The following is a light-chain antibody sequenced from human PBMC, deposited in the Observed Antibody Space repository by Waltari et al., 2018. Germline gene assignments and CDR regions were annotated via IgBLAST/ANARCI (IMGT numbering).Light chain of an antibody. CDR1: QDITTF. V-gene: IGKV1-33*01. CDR3: QQYDNLPYT. Sequence: DIHMTQSPSSLSASVGDRVTITCQASQDITTFLNWYQQKPGKAPKLLISDASDLETGVPSRVSASGSGTDFTFTISSLQPGDIATYYCQQYDNLPYTFGQGTKLEIK. J-gene: IGKJ2*01. CDR2: DAS.